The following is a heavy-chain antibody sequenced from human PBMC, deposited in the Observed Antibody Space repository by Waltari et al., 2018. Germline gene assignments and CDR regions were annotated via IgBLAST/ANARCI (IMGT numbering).Heavy chain of an antibody. D-gene: IGHD5-18*01. CDR3: ARGWRRGYRSINWFDP. Sequence: QVQLQQWGARLLKPSETLSLTCGVHGESFSGFYWTWIRQSPGRGLEWIAEINHSGRPRSMPSLARRVTIFVDTSKNEFSLDLTAGTAADTAVYYCARGWRRGYRSINWFDPWGQGSLVTVSS. CDR1: GESFSGFY. V-gene: IGHV4-34*02. CDR2: INHSGRP. J-gene: IGHJ5*02.